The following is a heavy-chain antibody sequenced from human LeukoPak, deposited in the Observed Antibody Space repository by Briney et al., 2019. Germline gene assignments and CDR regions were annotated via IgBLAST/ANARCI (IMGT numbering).Heavy chain of an antibody. J-gene: IGHJ6*04. Sequence: PGGSLRLSCAASGFTVSSNYMSWVRQAPGKGLEWVSVIYSGGSTYYADSVKGRFTISRDNSKNTLYLQMNSLRAEDTAVYYCGRAGLDCSGGSCAFYGMDVWGKGTTVTVSS. D-gene: IGHD2-15*01. CDR3: GRAGLDCSGGSCAFYGMDV. V-gene: IGHV3-53*01. CDR1: GFTVSSNY. CDR2: IYSGGST.